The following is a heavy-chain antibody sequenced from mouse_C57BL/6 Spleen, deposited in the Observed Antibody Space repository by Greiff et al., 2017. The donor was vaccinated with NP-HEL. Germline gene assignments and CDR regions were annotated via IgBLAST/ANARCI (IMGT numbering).Heavy chain of an antibody. J-gene: IGHJ3*01. CDR1: GFTFTDYY. V-gene: IGHV7-3*01. D-gene: IGHD1-1*01. CDR3: ARSYYYGSSYDWFAY. CDR2: IRNKANGYTT. Sequence: DVMLVESGGCFVQPGGARRLSWAASGFTFTDYYMSWVRQPPGKALEWLGFIRNKANGYTTEYSASVKGRFTISRDNSQSILYLQMNALRAEDSATYYCARSYYYGSSYDWFAYWGQGTLVTVSA.